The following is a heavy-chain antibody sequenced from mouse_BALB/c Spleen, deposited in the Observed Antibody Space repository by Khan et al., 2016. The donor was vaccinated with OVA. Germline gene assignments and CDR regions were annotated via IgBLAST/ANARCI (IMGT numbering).Heavy chain of an antibody. CDR2: IWGGGGT. V-gene: IGHV2-6-4*01. CDR3: ARTYYRYDGYYAMDY. D-gene: IGHD2-14*01. CDR1: GFSLSRYN. J-gene: IGHJ4*01. Sequence: QVQLKESGPGLVAPSQSLSITCTVSGFSLSRYNIHWVRQPPGKGLEWLGMIWGGGGTDYNSTLKSRLSIRKDNSKSQVFSKMNSLQTDDTAMYYSARTYYRYDGYYAMDYWGQGTSGTVSS.